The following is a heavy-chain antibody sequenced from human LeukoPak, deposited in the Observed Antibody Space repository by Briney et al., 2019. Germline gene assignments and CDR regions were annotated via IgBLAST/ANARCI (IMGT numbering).Heavy chain of an antibody. Sequence: PGGSLRLSCTASGFTFGDYAMSWVRQAPGKGLEWVGFIRSKAYGGTTEYAASVKGRFTISRDDSKSLAYLQMSSLKAEDTAVYYCSRHCSAASCYLEYWGQGTLVTVSS. CDR2: IRSKAYGGTT. V-gene: IGHV3-49*04. J-gene: IGHJ4*02. D-gene: IGHD2-15*01. CDR3: SRHCSAASCYLEY. CDR1: GFTFGDYA.